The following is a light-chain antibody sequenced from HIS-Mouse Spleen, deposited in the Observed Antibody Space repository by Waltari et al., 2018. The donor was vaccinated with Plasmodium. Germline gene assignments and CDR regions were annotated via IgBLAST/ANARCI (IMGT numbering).Light chain of an antibody. Sequence: QSALTQPASVSGSPGQSITISCTGTSSDVGSYNLVSEYQQHPGKAPKLMIYEGSKRPSGVSNRFSGSKSGNTASLTISGSQAEDEADYYCCSYAGSSTWVFGGGTKLTVL. CDR3: CSYAGSSTWV. CDR2: EGS. CDR1: SSDVGSYNL. V-gene: IGLV2-23*01. J-gene: IGLJ3*02.